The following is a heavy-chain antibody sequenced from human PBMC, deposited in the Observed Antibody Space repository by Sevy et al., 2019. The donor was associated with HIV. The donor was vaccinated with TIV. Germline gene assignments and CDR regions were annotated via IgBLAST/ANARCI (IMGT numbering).Heavy chain of an antibody. J-gene: IGHJ4*02. V-gene: IGHV4-59*01. CDR2: TYYTGSS. D-gene: IGHD2-2*01. CDR1: GVSISPYY. CDR3: ARGGPIQHQLDYFDS. Sequence: SETLSLTCTVSGVSISPYYWTWVRQPPGKGLEWIGYTYYTGSSDHNSSLKSRVTTSVDTSKNQFSLRLTSVTAADTAIYHCARGGPIQHQLDYFDSWGQGTLVTVSS.